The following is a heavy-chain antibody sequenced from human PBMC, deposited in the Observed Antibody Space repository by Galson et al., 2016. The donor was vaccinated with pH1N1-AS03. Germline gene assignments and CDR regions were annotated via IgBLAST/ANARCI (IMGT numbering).Heavy chain of an antibody. CDR3: ARGDGNSWHNWFDT. J-gene: IGHJ5*02. V-gene: IGHV1-18*04. Sequence: SVKVSCKASGYTFLSYAISWVRQAPGQRLEWMGRITGDNRKTKHSPRFQGRVAMNADTVTDTAYMELSSLRSDDTAVYYCARGDGNSWHNWFDTWGQGTLVSVSS. CDR1: GYTFLSYA. D-gene: IGHD6-13*01. CDR2: ITGDNRKT.